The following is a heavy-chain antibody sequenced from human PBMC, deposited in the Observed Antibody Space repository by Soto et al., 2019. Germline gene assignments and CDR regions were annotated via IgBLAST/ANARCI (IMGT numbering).Heavy chain of an antibody. J-gene: IGHJ4*02. V-gene: IGHV3-23*01. CDR2: VSANGQGI. CDR1: GFTFSSSA. D-gene: IGHD3-10*01. CDR3: AKDRHYPRDYFHY. Sequence: PGGSLRLSCAASGFTFSSSAISWVRQAPGKGLGWVSAVSANGQGIYYADSVRGRFTISRDNSKNTVFLHMDSLSAEDTAVYYCAKDRHYPRDYFHYWGQGTLVTVSS.